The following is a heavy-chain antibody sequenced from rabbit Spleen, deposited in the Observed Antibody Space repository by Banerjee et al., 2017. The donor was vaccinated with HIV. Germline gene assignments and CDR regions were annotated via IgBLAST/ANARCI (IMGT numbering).Heavy chain of an antibody. J-gene: IGHJ2*02. Sequence: QSLEESGGDLVKPGASLTLTCTASGFSFSSGYMCWVRQAPGKGLEWIGCVDINDYSYYASWAKGRFTISKISSTTVTLQMTSLTVADMATYFCARSISEVDWAFDPWGQGTLVTVS. D-gene: IGHD4-2*01. CDR1: GFSFSSGY. CDR3: ARSISEVDWAFDP. V-gene: IGHV1S40*01. CDR2: VDINDYS.